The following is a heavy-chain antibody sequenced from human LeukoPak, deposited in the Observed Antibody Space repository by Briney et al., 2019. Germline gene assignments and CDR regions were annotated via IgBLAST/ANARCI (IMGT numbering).Heavy chain of an antibody. V-gene: IGHV1-46*01. D-gene: IGHD5-24*01. CDR3: ARGNVEMATILFGSLDT. Sequence: ASVKVSCKASGYTFTSYYMHWVRQAPGQGLEWMGIINPSGGSTSYAQKFQGRVTMTRDMSTSTVYMELSSLRSEDTAVYYCARGNVEMATILFGSLDTWGQGTLVTVSS. J-gene: IGHJ5*02. CDR1: GYTFTSYY. CDR2: INPSGGST.